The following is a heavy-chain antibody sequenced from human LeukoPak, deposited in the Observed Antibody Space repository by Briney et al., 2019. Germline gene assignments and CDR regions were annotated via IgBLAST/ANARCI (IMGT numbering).Heavy chain of an antibody. CDR2: INHSGST. CDR1: GGSFSGYY. Sequence: SETLSLTCAVYGGSFSGYYWSWIRQPPGKGLEWIGEINHSGSTNYNPSLKSRVTISVDTSKNQFSLKLSSVTAADTAVYYCARSGAPGDYWGREPWSPSPQ. V-gene: IGHV4-34*01. J-gene: IGHJ4*02. CDR3: ARSGAPGDY. D-gene: IGHD2-2*01.